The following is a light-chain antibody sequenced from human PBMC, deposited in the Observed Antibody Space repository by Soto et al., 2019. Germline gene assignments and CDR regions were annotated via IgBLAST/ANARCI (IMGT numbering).Light chain of an antibody. CDR3: CSYTGSSTFYV. Sequence: QSALTQPASVSGSPGQSITISCTGTSSDVGSYNHVSWYQQHPGKAPKLMIYEGSKRPSGVSNRFSGSKSGNTASLTISGLQAEDGADYYCCSYTGSSTFYVFGTGTKLTVL. CDR2: EGS. J-gene: IGLJ1*01. V-gene: IGLV2-23*01. CDR1: SSDVGSYNH.